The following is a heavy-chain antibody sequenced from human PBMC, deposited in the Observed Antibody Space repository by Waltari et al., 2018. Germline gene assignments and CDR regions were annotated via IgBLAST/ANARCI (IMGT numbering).Heavy chain of an antibody. Sequence: EVQLVESGGGLVQPGRSLRLSCTASGFTFGDYAMSWFRQAPGKGLEWVGFIRSKAYGGTTEYAASVKGRFTISRDDSKSIAYLQMNSLKTEDTAVYYCTRAEGESLLADYYGMDVWGQGTTVTVSS. J-gene: IGHJ6*02. CDR3: TRAEGESLLADYYGMDV. CDR2: IRSKAYGGTT. V-gene: IGHV3-49*03. D-gene: IGHD3-10*01. CDR1: GFTFGDYA.